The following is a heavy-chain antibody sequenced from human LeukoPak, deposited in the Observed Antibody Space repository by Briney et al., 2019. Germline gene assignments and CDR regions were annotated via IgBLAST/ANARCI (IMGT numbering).Heavy chain of an antibody. V-gene: IGHV4-34*01. Sequence: SETLSLTCAVYGGSFSGYYWSWIRQPPGKGLEWIGEINHSGSTNYNPSPKSRVTISVDTSKNQFSLKLSSVTAADTAVYYCARVVCSSTSCYLFDYWGQGTLVTVSS. CDR1: GGSFSGYY. D-gene: IGHD2-2*01. CDR3: ARVVCSSTSCYLFDY. J-gene: IGHJ4*02. CDR2: INHSGST.